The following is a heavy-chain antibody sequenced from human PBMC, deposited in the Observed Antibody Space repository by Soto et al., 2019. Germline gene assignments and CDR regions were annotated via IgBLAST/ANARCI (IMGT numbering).Heavy chain of an antibody. CDR1: GLNFSDYA. V-gene: IGHV3-23*01. Sequence: EVHLLESGGDLVQPGGSLRLSCAASGLNFSDYAMTWVRQAPGKGLEWVSSVSNRGDITYYADSVKGRFTISRDNSKNTLFMHINSLRAEDTALYYCARGDRGGSGSPASYYYSGLDVWGQGTTVTVSS. J-gene: IGHJ6*02. CDR2: VSNRGDIT. CDR3: ARGDRGGSGSPASYYYSGLDV. D-gene: IGHD3-10*01.